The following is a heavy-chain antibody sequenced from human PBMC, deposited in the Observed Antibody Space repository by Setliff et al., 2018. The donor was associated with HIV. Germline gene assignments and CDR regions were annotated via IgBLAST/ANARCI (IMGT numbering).Heavy chain of an antibody. CDR3: ASLDGSESPYIYYYMDV. Sequence: KPSETLSLTCTVSGGSISTSRYYWGWIRQPPGKGLEWIGSINYRGDTYYNPSLKSRAAISVDTSKNQISLKLSSVTAADTAVYYCASLDGSESPYIYYYMDVWGKGTAVTVSS. CDR1: GGSISTSRYY. J-gene: IGHJ6*03. CDR2: INYRGDT. D-gene: IGHD3-10*01. V-gene: IGHV4-39*01.